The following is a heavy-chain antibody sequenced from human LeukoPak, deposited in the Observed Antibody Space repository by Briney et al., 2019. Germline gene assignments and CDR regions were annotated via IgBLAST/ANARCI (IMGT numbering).Heavy chain of an antibody. D-gene: IGHD1-1*01. CDR1: GYTFTGHF. CDR3: ARGSQANWNDFGWFDP. CDR2: ISPNSGAT. V-gene: IGHV1-2*02. J-gene: IGHJ5*02. Sequence: GASVTVSCKASGYTFTGHFMHWVRQTPGQGLEWVGWISPNSGATNYAVRFQGRISITSDTSSSTAYMELSRLRPADTAVYYCARGSQANWNDFGWFDPWGQGTLVTVSS.